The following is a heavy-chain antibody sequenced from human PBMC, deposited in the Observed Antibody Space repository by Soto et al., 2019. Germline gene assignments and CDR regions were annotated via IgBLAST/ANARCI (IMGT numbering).Heavy chain of an antibody. CDR1: GVTLCSYS. V-gene: IGHV3-21*01. CDR2: ISSSSSYI. CDR3: ARSGNYDILTGYPYYFDY. D-gene: IGHD3-9*01. J-gene: IGHJ4*02. Sequence: SMELCRAASGVTLCSYSMTWVRKAQGKGLEWISSISSSSSYIYYADSVKGRFTISRDNAKNSLYLQMNSLRAEDTAVYYCARSGNYDILTGYPYYFDYWGQGTLVTVSS.